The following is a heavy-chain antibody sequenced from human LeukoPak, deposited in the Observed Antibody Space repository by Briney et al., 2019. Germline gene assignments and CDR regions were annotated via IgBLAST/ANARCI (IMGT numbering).Heavy chain of an antibody. CDR2: ISYDGSNK. Sequence: GGSLRLSCAASGFTFSSYAMHWVRQAPGKGLEWVAVISYDGSNKYYADSVKGRFTISRDNSKNTLYLQMNSLRAEDTAVYYCARGSNYYVSSYFDYWGQGTLVTVSS. V-gene: IGHV3-30-3*01. CDR3: ARGSNYYVSSYFDY. D-gene: IGHD3-22*01. CDR1: GFTFSSYA. J-gene: IGHJ4*02.